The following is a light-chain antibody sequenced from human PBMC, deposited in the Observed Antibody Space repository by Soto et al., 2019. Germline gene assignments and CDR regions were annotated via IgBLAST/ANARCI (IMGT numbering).Light chain of an antibody. V-gene: IGLV2-14*03. Sequence: QSALTQTASVSGSPGQSITISCTGTSSDVGGYNYVSWYQQYPGKAPKLIIYDVTNRPSGISSRFSGSKSANTASLTISGLQAEDEADYYCSSYASSFTLVFGGGTQLTVL. CDR1: SSDVGGYNY. CDR3: SSYASSFTLV. J-gene: IGLJ2*01. CDR2: DVT.